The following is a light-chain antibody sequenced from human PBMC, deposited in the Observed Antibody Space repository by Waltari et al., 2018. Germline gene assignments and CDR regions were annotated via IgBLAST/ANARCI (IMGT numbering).Light chain of an antibody. J-gene: IGKJ2*01. V-gene: IGKV3-11*01. Sequence: EIVFTQSPATLPLSPAERATLACTASQSVADTLACHQQKPGQAPRRLIDDASNRATCIPARFSGSGSETDFTLTISSLEPEDFAVYYCQQRSNWPLYTFGQGTKLEIK. CDR3: QQRSNWPLYT. CDR1: QSVADT. CDR2: DAS.